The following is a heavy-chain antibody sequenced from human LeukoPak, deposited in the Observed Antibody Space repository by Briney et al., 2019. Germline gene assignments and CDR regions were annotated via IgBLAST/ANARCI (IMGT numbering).Heavy chain of an antibody. D-gene: IGHD1-26*01. V-gene: IGHV1-46*01. CDR1: GYTFTSYG. CDR3: ARDSGLYSGSYYFDY. CDR2: INPSGGST. J-gene: IGHJ4*02. Sequence: ASVKVSCKASGYTFTSYGISWVRQAPGQGLEWMGIINPSGGSTSYAQKFQGRVTMTRDTSTSTVYMELSSLRSEDTAVYYCARDSGLYSGSYYFDYWGQGTLVTVSS.